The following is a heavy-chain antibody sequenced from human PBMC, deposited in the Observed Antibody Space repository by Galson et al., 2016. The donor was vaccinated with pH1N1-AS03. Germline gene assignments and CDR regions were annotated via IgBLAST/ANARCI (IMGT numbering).Heavy chain of an antibody. CDR3: ATDRFGEPTT. Sequence: SLRLSCAGSTFIARSNYMSWVRQAPGKGLEWVSVIYHGEAGTSYYADSVKGRFTITRHISPNTVNLQMNNLIVEDTATYYCATDRFGEPTTWGQGTLIIVS. CDR1: TFIARSNY. V-gene: IGHV3-53*01. D-gene: IGHD3-16*01. J-gene: IGHJ5*02. CDR2: IYHGEAGTS.